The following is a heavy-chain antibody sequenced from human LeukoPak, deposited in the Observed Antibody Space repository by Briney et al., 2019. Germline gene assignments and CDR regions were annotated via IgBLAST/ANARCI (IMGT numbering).Heavy chain of an antibody. Sequence: GGSLRLSCAASGFTFSSYAMSWVRQAPGKGLEWVSGISDSGGSTYYARSVKGRFTISRDNSKNTLYLQMNGLRAEDTAIYYCAKVGATVPHYFDCWGQGTLVTVSS. J-gene: IGHJ4*02. D-gene: IGHD4-17*01. CDR3: AKVGATVPHYFDC. CDR2: ISDSGGST. CDR1: GFTFSSYA. V-gene: IGHV3-23*01.